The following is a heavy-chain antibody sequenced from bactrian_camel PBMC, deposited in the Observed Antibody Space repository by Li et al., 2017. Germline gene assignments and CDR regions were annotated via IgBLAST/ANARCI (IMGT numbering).Heavy chain of an antibody. CDR1: GYTSSGYC. D-gene: IGHD6*01. Sequence: VQLVESGGGSVEAGGSRRLSCVLSGYTSSGYCVAWIRQAPEKAREGVAAIDRSGRTNYAESVKGRFTISMDANTLYLQMNSLKPEDTGMYYCAADCVVAGVSLVPYEYQYWGQGTQVTVS. V-gene: IGHV3S1*01. J-gene: IGHJ4*01. CDR3: AADCVVAGVSLVPYEYQY. CDR2: IDRSGRT.